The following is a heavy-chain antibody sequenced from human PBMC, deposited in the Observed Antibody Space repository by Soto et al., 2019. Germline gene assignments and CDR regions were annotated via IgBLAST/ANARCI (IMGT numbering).Heavy chain of an antibody. J-gene: IGHJ1*01. CDR3: ATTLTTSAEYFQH. Sequence: PGGSLRLSCAASGFIFRNYRMSWVRQAPGKGLEWVAHIKDDGSDIHYVDSVKDRFTISRDNAKSSLILQMNSLRTEDTAVYYCATTLTTSAEYFQHWGQGTPVTVSS. V-gene: IGHV3-7*01. D-gene: IGHD3-16*01. CDR2: IKDDGSDI. CDR1: GFIFRNYR.